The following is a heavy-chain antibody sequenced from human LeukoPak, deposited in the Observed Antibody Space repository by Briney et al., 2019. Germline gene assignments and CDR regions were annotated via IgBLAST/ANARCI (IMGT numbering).Heavy chain of an antibody. CDR3: ARGYYDSSGYPPPFDY. CDR2: INPNSGGT. V-gene: IGHV1-2*02. Sequence: ASVKVSCKASGYTFTGYYMHWVRQAPGQGLEWMGWINPNSGGTNYAQKLQGRVTMTTDTSTSTAYMELRSLRSDDTAVYYCARGYYDSSGYPPPFDYWGQGTLVTVSS. D-gene: IGHD3-22*01. CDR1: GYTFTGYY. J-gene: IGHJ4*02.